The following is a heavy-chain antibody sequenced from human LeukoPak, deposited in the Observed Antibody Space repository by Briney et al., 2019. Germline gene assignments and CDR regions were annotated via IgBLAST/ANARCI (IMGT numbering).Heavy chain of an antibody. V-gene: IGHV3-30*04. J-gene: IGHJ4*02. CDR3: AKAESTTYYDILTGYSIDY. CDR1: GFTFSSYA. CDR2: ISYDGSNK. Sequence: SLRLSCAASGFTFSSYAMHWVRQAPGKGLEWVAVISYDGSNKYYADSVKGRFTISRDNSKNTLYLQMNSLRAEDTAVYYCAKAESTTYYDILTGYSIDYWGQGTLVTVSS. D-gene: IGHD3-9*01.